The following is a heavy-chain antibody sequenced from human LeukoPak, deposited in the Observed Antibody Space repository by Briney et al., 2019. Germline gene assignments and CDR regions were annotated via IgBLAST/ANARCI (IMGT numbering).Heavy chain of an antibody. V-gene: IGHV3-66*02. CDR2: IYSGGST. CDR1: GFTVSSNY. Sequence: GSLRLSCAASGFTVSSNYMSWVRQAPGKGLEWVSVIYSGGSTYYADSVKGRFTISRDNSKNTLYLQMNSLRAEDTAVYYCARDTYYYDSSGYPYYYYYMDVWGKGTTVTVSS. D-gene: IGHD3-22*01. J-gene: IGHJ6*03. CDR3: ARDTYYYDSSGYPYYYYYMDV.